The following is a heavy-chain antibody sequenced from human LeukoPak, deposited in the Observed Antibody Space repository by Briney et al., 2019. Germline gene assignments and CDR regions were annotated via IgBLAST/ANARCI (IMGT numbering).Heavy chain of an antibody. CDR1: GFTFSSYG. Sequence: GSLRLSCAASGFTFSSYGMNWVRQAPGKGLEWVAFLRYDGSDEYYGDSVKGRFTVSRDNSKNMLYLQMNSLRAEDTAVYYCAKKYNSGRRPYDYYMDVWGKGTTVTVSS. CDR2: LRYDGSDE. J-gene: IGHJ6*03. D-gene: IGHD6-19*01. V-gene: IGHV3-30*02. CDR3: AKKYNSGRRPYDYYMDV.